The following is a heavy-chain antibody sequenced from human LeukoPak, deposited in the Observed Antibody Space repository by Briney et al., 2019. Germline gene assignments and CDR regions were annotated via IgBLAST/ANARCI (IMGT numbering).Heavy chain of an antibody. D-gene: IGHD4-17*01. CDR3: ARSPCGDYGRYYFDY. J-gene: IGHJ4*02. Sequence: SETLSLTCSVSGDSLSSYYWSWIRQPAGKGLEWIGRIYTSGSTNYNPSLKSRVTMSVDTSRNQFSLILISVTAADTALYYCARSPCGDYGRYYFDYWGQGTLVTVSS. CDR2: IYTSGST. V-gene: IGHV4-4*07. CDR1: GDSLSSYY.